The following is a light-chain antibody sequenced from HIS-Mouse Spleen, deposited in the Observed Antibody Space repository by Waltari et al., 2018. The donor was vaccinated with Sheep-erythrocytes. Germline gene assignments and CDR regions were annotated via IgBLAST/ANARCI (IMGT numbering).Light chain of an antibody. CDR3: SSYTSSSTLVV. CDR2: DVS. V-gene: IGLV2-14*03. CDR1: SSDVGGYNY. J-gene: IGLJ2*01. Sequence: QSALTQPASVSGSPGQSITISCTGTSSDVGGYNYVSWYQQHPGKAPKLMIYDVSNRPSGGSIRFAGSKSGNTASLTISGLQAEDEADYYCSSYTSSSTLVVFGGGTKLTVL.